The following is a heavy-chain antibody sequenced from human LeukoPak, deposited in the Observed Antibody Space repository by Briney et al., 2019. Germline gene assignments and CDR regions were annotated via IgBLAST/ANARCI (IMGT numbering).Heavy chain of an antibody. CDR3: ATDLRVPAAISWFDP. J-gene: IGHJ5*02. V-gene: IGHV3-21*01. Sequence: PGGSLRLSCAASGFTFSSYSMNWVRQAPGKGLEWVSSISSTSSYIYYADSVKGRFTISRDNAKNSLYLQMNSLRVEDTAVYYCATDLRVPAAISWFDPWGQGTLVTVSS. CDR1: GFTFSSYS. CDR2: ISSTSSYI. D-gene: IGHD2-2*02.